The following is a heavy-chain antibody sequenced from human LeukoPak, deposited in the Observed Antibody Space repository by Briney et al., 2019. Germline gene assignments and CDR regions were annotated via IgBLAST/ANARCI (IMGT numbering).Heavy chain of an antibody. Sequence: ASVKVSCKASGYTFTGYYMHWVRQAPGQGLEWMGRINSNSSGTNYAQKFQGRVTMTRDTSISTAYMELSSLRSDDTAVYYCARGPYYDFYMDVWGKGTTVTVSS. CDR1: GYTFTGYY. CDR3: ARGPYYDFYMDV. CDR2: INSNSSGT. J-gene: IGHJ6*03. D-gene: IGHD3-3*01. V-gene: IGHV1-2*06.